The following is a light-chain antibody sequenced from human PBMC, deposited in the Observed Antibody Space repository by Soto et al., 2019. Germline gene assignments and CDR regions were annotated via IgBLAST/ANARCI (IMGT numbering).Light chain of an antibody. V-gene: IGKV3-15*01. CDR2: GAS. CDR3: QHYNSWPIA. Sequence: EIVMTQSPATLSVSPGERATLSCRASQSVSSNLAWYQQTPGQAPRLLIYGASTRATDIPARFSGSWSGTEFTLTISSLQSEDFAVYYYQHYNSWPIAFGPGTRLEIK. CDR1: QSVSSN. J-gene: IGKJ5*01.